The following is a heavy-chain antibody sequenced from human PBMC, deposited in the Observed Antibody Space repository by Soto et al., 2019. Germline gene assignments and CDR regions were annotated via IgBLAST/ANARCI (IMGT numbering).Heavy chain of an antibody. J-gene: IGHJ3*02. Sequence: GGSLRLSCAASGFTFSSYVMNWVRQAPGKGLEWVSTISGSGGSTYYADSVKGRFTISRDNSKNSLYLQMNSLRAEDTAVYYCARPNGDYYHDAFDIWGQGTMVTVSS. CDR2: ISGSGGST. V-gene: IGHV3-23*01. D-gene: IGHD4-17*01. CDR3: ARPNGDYYHDAFDI. CDR1: GFTFSSYV.